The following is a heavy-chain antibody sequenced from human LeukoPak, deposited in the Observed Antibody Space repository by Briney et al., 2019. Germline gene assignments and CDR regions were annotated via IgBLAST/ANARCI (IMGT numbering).Heavy chain of an antibody. J-gene: IGHJ5*02. V-gene: IGHV1-69*01. D-gene: IGHD3-16*02. CDR1: GGTFSSYA. Sequence: SVKVSCKASGGTFSSYAISWVRQAPGQGLEWMGGIIPIFGTANYAQKFQGRVTITADESTSTAYMELSSLRSEDTAVYYCARDWRPPYDYVWGSYRPRNWFNPWGQGTLVTVSS. CDR2: IIPIFGTA. CDR3: ARDWRPPYDYVWGSYRPRNWFNP.